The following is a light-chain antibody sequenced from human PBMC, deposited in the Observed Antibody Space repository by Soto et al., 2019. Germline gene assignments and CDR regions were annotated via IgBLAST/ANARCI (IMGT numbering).Light chain of an antibody. CDR2: TAS. CDR1: QSISTW. V-gene: IGKV1-5*03. Sequence: DIQMTQSPSTLSASVGDRVTITCRASQSISTWLVWYQRKPGKAPRLLIYTASSLESGVPSRFSGSGSGTEFTLTISSLQPDDFATYYCQQHKSYPRTFGQGTKVEIK. J-gene: IGKJ1*01. CDR3: QQHKSYPRT.